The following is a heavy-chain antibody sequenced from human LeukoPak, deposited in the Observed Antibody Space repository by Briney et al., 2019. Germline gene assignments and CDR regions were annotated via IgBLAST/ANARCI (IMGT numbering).Heavy chain of an antibody. CDR3: ARDRGNSSTSSFSD. J-gene: IGHJ4*02. Sequence: GGSLRLSRAASGFTVSGNHISWVRQAPGKGLEWVSVIYSGGSTYYTECVKGRFTLSRDNSKNTLYLQVNSLRAEDTAVYYCARDRGNSSTSSFSDSGQGTLVTVSS. V-gene: IGHV3-53*01. CDR2: IYSGGST. CDR1: GFTVSGNH. D-gene: IGHD6-6*01.